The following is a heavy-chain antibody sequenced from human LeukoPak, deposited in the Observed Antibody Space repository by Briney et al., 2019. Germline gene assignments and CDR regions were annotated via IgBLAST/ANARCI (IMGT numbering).Heavy chain of an antibody. CDR3: AKRSNFWTGYLDY. CDR2: ISGSGGST. Sequence: PGGSLRLSWTASKFTFSNYAMSWVRQAPGKGLEWVSVISGSGGSTYYADSVKGRFTISRDNSKDTLFLQMNSLRTEDTAVYYCAKRSNFWTGYLDYWGQGTLVTVSS. J-gene: IGHJ4*02. CDR1: KFTFSNYA. D-gene: IGHD3/OR15-3a*01. V-gene: IGHV3-23*01.